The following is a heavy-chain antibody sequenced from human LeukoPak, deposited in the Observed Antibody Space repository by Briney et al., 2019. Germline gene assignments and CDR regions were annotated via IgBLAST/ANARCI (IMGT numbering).Heavy chain of an antibody. D-gene: IGHD3-3*01. J-gene: IGHJ4*02. CDR2: IYYSGST. CDR3: ARTRPNYDLIYYFDY. CDR1: GGSISSGGYY. Sequence: SETLSLTCTVSGGSISSGGYYWSWIRQHPGKGLEWNGYIYYSGSTYYNPSLKSRVTISVDTSKNQFSLKLSSVTAADTAVYYCARTRPNYDLIYYFDYWGQGTLVTVSS. V-gene: IGHV4-31*03.